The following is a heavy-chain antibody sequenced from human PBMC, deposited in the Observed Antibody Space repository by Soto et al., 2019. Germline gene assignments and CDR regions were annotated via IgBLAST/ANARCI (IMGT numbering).Heavy chain of an antibody. CDR2: ISYDGSNK. D-gene: IGHD1-26*01. CDR3: ASRQSGSYSSPTGL. Sequence: QVQLVESGGGVVQPGRSLRLSCAASGFTFSTHDMHWVRQAPGKGLEWVAVISYDGSNKYYADSVKGRFTISRDNSKNTLYLQVDSLRGEDTAFYYCASRQSGSYSSPTGLWGQGTLVTVSS. V-gene: IGHV3-30-3*01. CDR1: GFTFSTHD. J-gene: IGHJ4*02.